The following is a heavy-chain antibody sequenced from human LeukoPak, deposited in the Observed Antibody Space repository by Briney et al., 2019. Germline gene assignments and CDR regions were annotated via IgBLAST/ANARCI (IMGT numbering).Heavy chain of an antibody. J-gene: IGHJ4*02. D-gene: IGHD6-13*01. CDR3: AREGSSSWFPFDY. Sequence: QSGGSLRLSGAASGFTFSSYEMNWVRQAPGKGLEWVSYISSSGSTIYYADSVKGRFTISRDNAKNSLYLQMNSLRDEDTAVYYCAREGSSSWFPFDYWGQGTLVTVSS. CDR2: ISSSGSTI. V-gene: IGHV3-48*03. CDR1: GFTFSSYE.